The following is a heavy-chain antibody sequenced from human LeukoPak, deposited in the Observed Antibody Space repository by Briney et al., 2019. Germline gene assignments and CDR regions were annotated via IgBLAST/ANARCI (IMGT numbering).Heavy chain of an antibody. CDR1: GFTFSSYS. J-gene: IGHJ4*02. Sequence: GGSLRLSCAASGFTFSSYSMNWVRQAPGKRLEWVSSMSSSSSYIYYADSVKGRFTISRDNAKNSLYLQMNSLRAEDTAVYYCARDPVYGVLDYWGQGTLVAVSS. V-gene: IGHV3-21*01. D-gene: IGHD4-17*01. CDR3: ARDPVYGVLDY. CDR2: MSSSSSYI.